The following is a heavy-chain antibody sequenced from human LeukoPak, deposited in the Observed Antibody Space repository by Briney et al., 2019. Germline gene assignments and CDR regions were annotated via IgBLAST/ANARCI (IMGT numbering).Heavy chain of an antibody. CDR3: ARAPFYFYMDV. J-gene: IGHJ6*03. V-gene: IGHV4-59*07. CDR2: IYYGGNT. Sequence: SDTLSLTCTVAGGYITTYYWTWIRQTPGKGMEWIGYIYYGGNTNYNPSLNSRVTISVDTSKSQISLNLSSVTAADTATYYCARAPFYFYMDVWGKGTTVIVSS. CDR1: GGYITTYY.